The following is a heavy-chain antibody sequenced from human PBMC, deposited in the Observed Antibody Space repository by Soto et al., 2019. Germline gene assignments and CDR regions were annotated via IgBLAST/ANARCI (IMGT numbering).Heavy chain of an antibody. CDR3: AKCSVGPVRTSGWCNWFDP. Sequence: EVRLLESGGGLAQPGGSRRLSCAASGFTFSSSAMNWVRQAPGKGLEWVSSIRVGGGDTFYADSVRGRFTVSRDISRNTLYLQRNSLRAEDTAIYYSAKCSVGPVRTSGWCNWFDPWGQGTLVTVSS. CDR2: IRVGGGDT. CDR1: GFTFSSSA. J-gene: IGHJ5*02. V-gene: IGHV3-23*01. D-gene: IGHD6-19*01.